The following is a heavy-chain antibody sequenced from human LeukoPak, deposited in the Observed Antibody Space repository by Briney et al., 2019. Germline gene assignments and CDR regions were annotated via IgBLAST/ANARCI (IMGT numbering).Heavy chain of an antibody. CDR3: ARDTIFGVVRY. Sequence: GGSLRLSCAASGSTFSSYSMNWVRQAPGKGLEWVSYISSSSSTIYYADSVKGRFTISRDNAKNSLYLQMNSLRAEDTAVYYCARDTIFGVVRYWGQGTLVTVSS. CDR1: GSTFSSYS. J-gene: IGHJ4*02. D-gene: IGHD3-3*01. CDR2: ISSSSSTI. V-gene: IGHV3-48*01.